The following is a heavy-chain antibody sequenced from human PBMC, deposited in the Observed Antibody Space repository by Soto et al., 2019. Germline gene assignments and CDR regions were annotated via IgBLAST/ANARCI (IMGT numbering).Heavy chain of an antibody. CDR3: ARGSGYSMGYPYYYYYGMDV. V-gene: IGHV4-34*01. J-gene: IGHJ6*02. CDR2: INHSGST. CDR1: GGSFSGYY. D-gene: IGHD2-21*01. Sequence: SETLSLTXAVYGGSFSGYYWSWIRQPPGKGLEWIGEINHSGSTNYNPSLKSRVTISVDTSKNQFSLKLSSVTAADTAVYYCARGSGYSMGYPYYYYYGMDVWGQGTTVTVSS.